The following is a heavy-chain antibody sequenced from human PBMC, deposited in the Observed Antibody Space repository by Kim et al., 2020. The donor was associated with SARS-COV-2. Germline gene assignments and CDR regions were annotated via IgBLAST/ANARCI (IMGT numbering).Heavy chain of an antibody. Sequence: ASVKVSCKSSGYTFADYALHWVRQAPGHRFEWMGWINAGNGNTRYSQNFQGRVAITRDTSASTAYMELNRLRSEDTALYYFAREGHEGGYLTWGQGTMVIVSS. CDR2: INAGNGNT. V-gene: IGHV1-3*01. CDR1: GYTFADYA. CDR3: AREGHEGGYLT. J-gene: IGHJ3*01. D-gene: IGHD3-22*01.